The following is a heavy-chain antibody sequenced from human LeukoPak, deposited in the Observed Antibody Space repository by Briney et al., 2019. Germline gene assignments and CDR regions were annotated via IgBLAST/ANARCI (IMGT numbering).Heavy chain of an antibody. D-gene: IGHD3-22*01. V-gene: IGHV4-39*07. CDR2: IYYSGST. CDR3: ARGYDSSAYYPFNY. J-gene: IGHJ4*02. Sequence: SETLSLTCTVSGGSISSSSYYWGWIRQPPGKGLEWIGSIYYSGSTYYNPSLKSRVTISVDTSKNQFSLKLSSVTAADTAVYYCARGYDSSAYYPFNYWGQGTLVTVSS. CDR1: GGSISSSSYY.